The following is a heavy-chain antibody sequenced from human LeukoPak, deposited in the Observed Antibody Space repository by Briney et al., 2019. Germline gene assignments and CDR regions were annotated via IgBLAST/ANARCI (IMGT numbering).Heavy chain of an antibody. D-gene: IGHD3-22*01. CDR1: VYTFTGYY. Sequence: ASVKVSCKASVYTFTGYYMHWVRQAPGQALEWMGWINPNSGGTNYAQKFQGRVTMTRDTSISTAYMELSRLRSDDTAVYYCARDGVGYYDSSGYYYFQHWGQGTLVTVSS. V-gene: IGHV1-2*02. CDR3: ARDGVGYYDSSGYYYFQH. J-gene: IGHJ1*01. CDR2: INPNSGGT.